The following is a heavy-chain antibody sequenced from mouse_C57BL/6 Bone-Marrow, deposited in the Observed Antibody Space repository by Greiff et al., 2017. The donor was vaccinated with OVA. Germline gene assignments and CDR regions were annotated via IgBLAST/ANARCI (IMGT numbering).Heavy chain of an antibody. CDR2: IYPGSGST. V-gene: IGHV1-55*01. CDR3: ARRPPYGNYAFDY. CDR1: GYTFTSYW. D-gene: IGHD2-10*02. Sequence: VQLQQPGAELVKPGASVKMSCKASGYTFTSYWITWVKQRPGQGLEWIGDIYPGSGSTNYNEKFKSKATLTVDTSSSTAYMQLSSLTSEDSAVYYCARRPPYGNYAFDYWGQGTTLTVSS. J-gene: IGHJ2*01.